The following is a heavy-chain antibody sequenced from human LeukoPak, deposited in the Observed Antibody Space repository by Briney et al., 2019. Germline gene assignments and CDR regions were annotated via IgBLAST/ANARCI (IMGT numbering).Heavy chain of an antibody. D-gene: IGHD6-19*01. V-gene: IGHV3-23*01. J-gene: IGHJ4*02. CDR2: VGTSGST. CDR1: GFTFSGYA. CDR3: APLAVADNSFDY. Sequence: GGSLRLSCAASGFTFSGYAMNWVRQAPGKGLEWVSAVGTSGSTYYADSVKGRFTISRDNSKNTLYLQMNSLRAEDTAVYYCAPLAVADNSFDYWGQGTLVTVSS.